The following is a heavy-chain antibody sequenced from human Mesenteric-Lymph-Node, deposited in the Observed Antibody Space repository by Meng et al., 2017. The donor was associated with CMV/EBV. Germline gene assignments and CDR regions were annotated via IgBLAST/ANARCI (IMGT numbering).Heavy chain of an antibody. CDR1: GYTFTNNS. CDR3: ARVLGAAVVPGSGFDY. CDR2: IHPSGGHA. J-gene: IGHJ4*02. Sequence: SGYTFTNNSIHWVRQVPGQGLEWMGIIHPSGGHARYATKFQGRVTMTRDTSTSTVYMELTGLRSEDTAVYYCARVLGAAVVPGSGFDYWGQGTLVTVSS. V-gene: IGHV1-46*01. D-gene: IGHD2-15*01.